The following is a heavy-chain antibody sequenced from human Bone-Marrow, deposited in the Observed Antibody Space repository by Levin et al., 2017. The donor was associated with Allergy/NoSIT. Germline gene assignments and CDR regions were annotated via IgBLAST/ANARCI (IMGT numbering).Heavy chain of an antibody. V-gene: IGHV3-48*03. CDR3: ARLWRGFSGAY. D-gene: IGHD3-3*01. CDR2: ISSTGSSI. CDR1: GIRFSTFE. J-gene: IGHJ4*02. Sequence: LSLTCAASGIRFSTFEMNWVRQAPGKGLEWVSYISSTGSSIHYADSVKGRFTISRDNAKNALYLQMNSLRVEDTAVYYCARLWRGFSGAYWGQGTLVTVSS.